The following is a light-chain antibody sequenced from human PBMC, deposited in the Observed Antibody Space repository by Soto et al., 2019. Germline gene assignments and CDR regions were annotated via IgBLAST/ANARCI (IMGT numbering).Light chain of an antibody. Sequence: LTQPPSESGPPGQSITISSTGTSSDVGRYDYVSWYQLHPGKAPKLMVFEVSNRPSGVSYRFSGSKSGNTASLTISGLEADDEADYFCSSYSISTAYLFGTGTKVTVL. V-gene: IGLV2-14*01. CDR1: SSDVGRYDY. J-gene: IGLJ1*01. CDR2: EVS. CDR3: SSYSISTAYL.